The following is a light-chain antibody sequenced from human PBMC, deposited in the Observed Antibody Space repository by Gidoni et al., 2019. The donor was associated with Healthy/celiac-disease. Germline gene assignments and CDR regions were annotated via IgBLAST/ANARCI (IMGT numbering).Light chain of an antibody. V-gene: IGKV1-33*01. Sequence: DIQITQSPSSLSASVGDRVTITCQASEDISNYLNWYQQKPGKAPKLLIYDASNLETGVPSRFSRSGSGTDFTFTISSLQPEDIATYYCQQYDNLPPFTFGPGTKVDIK. CDR1: EDISNY. CDR3: QQYDNLPPFT. J-gene: IGKJ3*01. CDR2: DAS.